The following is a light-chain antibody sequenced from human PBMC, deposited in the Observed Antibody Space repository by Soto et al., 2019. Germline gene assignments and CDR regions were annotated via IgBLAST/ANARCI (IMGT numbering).Light chain of an antibody. CDR2: EVS. J-gene: IGLJ2*01. CDR1: SSDIGGYKY. CDR3: SSYTGSSTRVV. V-gene: IGLV2-14*01. Sequence: QSALTRPASVSGSPGQSITISCTGTSSDIGGYKYVSWYQQHSGKAPKLMIYEVSNRPSGVSNRFSGSKSGNTASLTISGLQAEDEADYYCSSYTGSSTRVVFGGGTKLTVL.